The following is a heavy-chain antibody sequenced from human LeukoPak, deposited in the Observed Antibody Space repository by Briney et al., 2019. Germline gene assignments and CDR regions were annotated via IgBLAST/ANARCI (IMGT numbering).Heavy chain of an antibody. V-gene: IGHV3-48*01. J-gene: IGHJ5*02. D-gene: IGHD2-8*02. Sequence: PGGSLRLSCAASGFTFSSYSMNWVRQAPGKGLEWVSCISSSSTTIYYADSVKGRFTISRDNAKNSLYLQMNGLRAEDTAVYYCARDTGGRGWFDPWGQGTLVTVSS. CDR1: GFTFSSYS. CDR2: ISSSSTTI. CDR3: ARDTGGRGWFDP.